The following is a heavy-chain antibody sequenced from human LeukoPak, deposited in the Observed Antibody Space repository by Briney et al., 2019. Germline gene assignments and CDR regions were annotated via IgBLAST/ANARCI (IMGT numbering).Heavy chain of an antibody. J-gene: IGHJ4*02. D-gene: IGHD2-2*01. V-gene: IGHV3-23*01. Sequence: PGGSLRLSCAASGFTFSSYAMSWVRQAPGKGMEWVSTISGSGGSTYYADSVKGRFTISRDNSKNTLYLQMNSLRAEDTAAYYCASKGPVVPAAISWGQGTLVTVSS. CDR2: ISGSGGST. CDR1: GFTFSSYA. CDR3: ASKGPVVPAAIS.